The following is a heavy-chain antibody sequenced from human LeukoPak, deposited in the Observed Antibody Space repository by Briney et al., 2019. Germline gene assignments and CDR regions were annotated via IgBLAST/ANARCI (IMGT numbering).Heavy chain of an antibody. Sequence: ASVKVSCKASGYTFTGYYVHWVRQAPGQGLEWMGWINPNSGGANYAQKFQGRVTMTRDTSISTAYMELRSLRSDDTAVYYCARGFTFGGYYFDYWGQGTLVTVSS. CDR3: ARGFTFGGYYFDY. CDR2: INPNSGGA. CDR1: GYTFTGYY. D-gene: IGHD3-16*01. V-gene: IGHV1-2*02. J-gene: IGHJ4*02.